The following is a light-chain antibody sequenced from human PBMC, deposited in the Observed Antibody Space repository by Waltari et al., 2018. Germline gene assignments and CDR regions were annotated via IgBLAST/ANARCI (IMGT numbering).Light chain of an antibody. Sequence: IVLTQSPGTLSLSPGERATLSCRASHSLSNNSFAWYQQKPGRAPRLLIFGASSRATGTPDRFSGSGSGTDFTLTISRLEPEDFAVFYCQQYGSSPPITFGLGTRLEIK. CDR1: HSLSNNS. CDR2: GAS. J-gene: IGKJ5*01. CDR3: QQYGSSPPIT. V-gene: IGKV3-20*01.